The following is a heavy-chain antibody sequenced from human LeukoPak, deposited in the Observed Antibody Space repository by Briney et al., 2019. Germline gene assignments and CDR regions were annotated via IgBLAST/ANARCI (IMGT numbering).Heavy chain of an antibody. J-gene: IGHJ4*02. CDR3: ARGWLSTEY. CDR1: GVTFSDYY. D-gene: IGHD2/OR15-2a*01. Sequence: PGGSLRLSCAASGVTFSDYYMSWIRQAPGKGLEWVSYTSTSGSTTYYADSVRGRFTISRDNAKNSLYLRLNSLRAEDTAVYYCARGWLSTEYWGQGTLVTVSS. CDR2: TSTSGSTT. V-gene: IGHV3-11*04.